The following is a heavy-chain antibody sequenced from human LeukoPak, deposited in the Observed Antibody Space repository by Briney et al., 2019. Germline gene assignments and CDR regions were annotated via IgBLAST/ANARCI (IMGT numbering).Heavy chain of an antibody. Sequence: GGSLRLSCAASGFTFDDYAIHWVRQAPGKGLEWVSVIYSGGSTYYADSVKGRFTISRDNSKNTLYLQMNSLRAEDTAVYYCARWETTGHGYWGQGTLVTVSS. CDR3: ARWETTGHGY. D-gene: IGHD1-26*01. V-gene: IGHV3-53*01. CDR2: IYSGGST. CDR1: GFTFDDYA. J-gene: IGHJ4*02.